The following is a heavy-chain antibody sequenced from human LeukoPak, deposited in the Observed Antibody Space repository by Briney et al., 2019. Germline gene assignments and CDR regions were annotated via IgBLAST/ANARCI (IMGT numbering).Heavy chain of an antibody. J-gene: IGHJ3*02. V-gene: IGHV4-34*01. CDR1: GGSFSGYY. CDR3: ARRLLRGYSGYPPTADGAFDI. D-gene: IGHD5-12*01. CDR2: INHSGST. Sequence: PSETLSLTCAVYGGSFSGYYWSWIRQPPGKGLEWIGEINHSGSTNYNPSLKSRVTISVDTSKNQFSLTLSSVTAADTAVYYCARRLLRGYSGYPPTADGAFDIWGQGTMVTVSS.